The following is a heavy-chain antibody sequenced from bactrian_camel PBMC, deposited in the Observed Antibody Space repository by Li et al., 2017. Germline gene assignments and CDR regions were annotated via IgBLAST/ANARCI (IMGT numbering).Heavy chain of an antibody. Sequence: HVQLVESGGGAVQPGGSLRLSCAASGFTFSSYYMSWVRQAPGKEREGVATIERRTGAIFYGDFVKGRFTISRDSAKNTLYLQMRSLKSEDTALYYCATLASTWGRGENNYWGQGTQVTVS. CDR3: ATLASTWGRGENNY. D-gene: IGHD1*01. CDR2: IERRTGAI. V-gene: IGHV3-2*01. J-gene: IGHJ4*01. CDR1: GFTFSSYY.